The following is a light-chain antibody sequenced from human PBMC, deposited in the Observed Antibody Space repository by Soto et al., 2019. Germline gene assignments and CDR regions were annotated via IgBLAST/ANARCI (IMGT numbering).Light chain of an antibody. CDR2: EVS. CDR3: NSYASSGTLD. J-gene: IGLJ1*01. Sequence: QSALAQPASVSGSPGQSITLSCTGTSSDVGGYNYVSWYQQHPGKAPKLMIYEVSNRPSGVSNRFSGSKSGNTASLTISGLQAEDEADYYCNSYASSGTLDFGTGTKVTVL. CDR1: SSDVGGYNY. V-gene: IGLV2-14*01.